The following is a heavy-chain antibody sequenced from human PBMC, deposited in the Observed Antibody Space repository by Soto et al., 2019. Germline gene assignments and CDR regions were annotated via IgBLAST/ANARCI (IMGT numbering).Heavy chain of an antibody. CDR3: ARGAAPYCGGDCSSDAFDF. Sequence: QVQLVQSGAEVKMPGSSVKVSCKASGGTFSSYVFNWVRQAPGQGLEWMGKILPILDTTNYAQNFQGRVTITADGSTTTAYMELSSLRSEDTAVYYCARGAAPYCGGDCSSDAFDFWGQGTMIIVSS. V-gene: IGHV1-69*11. CDR2: ILPILDTT. CDR1: GGTFSSYV. D-gene: IGHD2-21*02. J-gene: IGHJ3*01.